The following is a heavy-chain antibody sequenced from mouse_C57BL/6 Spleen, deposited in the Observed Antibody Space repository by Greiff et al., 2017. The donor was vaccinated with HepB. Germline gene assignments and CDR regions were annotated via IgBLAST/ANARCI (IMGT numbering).Heavy chain of an antibody. Sequence: VQLQQPGAELVKPGASVKLSCKASGYTFTSYWMHWVKQRPGQGLEWIGMIHPNSGSTNYNEKFKSKATLTVDKSSSTAYMQLSSLTSEDSAVYYCARYYYDYGYFDYWGQGTTLTVSS. V-gene: IGHV1-64*01. CDR2: IHPNSGST. CDR1: GYTFTSYW. CDR3: ARYYYDYGYFDY. J-gene: IGHJ2*01. D-gene: IGHD2-4*01.